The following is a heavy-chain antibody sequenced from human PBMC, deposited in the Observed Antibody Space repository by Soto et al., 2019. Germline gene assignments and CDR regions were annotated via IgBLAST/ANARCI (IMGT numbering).Heavy chain of an antibody. CDR3: ARVLFNHPGIANATDS. Sequence: ASVKVSCKASGYSFTGYFMHWVRQAPGQGLEWMGWFNPNSGDTDYAQKFQGRVTMTRDTSITTAYMELTRLGSDDTAVYYCARVLFNHPGIANATDSWGQGTLVTV. CDR2: FNPNSGDT. V-gene: IGHV1-2*02. D-gene: IGHD6-13*01. CDR1: GYSFTGYF. J-gene: IGHJ4*02.